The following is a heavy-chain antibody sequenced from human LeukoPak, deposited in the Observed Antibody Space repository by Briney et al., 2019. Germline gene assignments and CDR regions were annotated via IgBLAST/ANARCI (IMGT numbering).Heavy chain of an antibody. CDR1: GYTFTSYG. CDR3: AREDSSGWFDY. Sequence: ASVKVSCKGSGYTFTSYGISWVRQAPGQGLEWMGWISAYNGNTNYAQKLQGRVTMTTDTSTNTAYMELRSLRSDDTAVYYCAREDSSGWFDYWGQGTLVTVSS. CDR2: ISAYNGNT. V-gene: IGHV1-18*01. J-gene: IGHJ4*02. D-gene: IGHD6-19*01.